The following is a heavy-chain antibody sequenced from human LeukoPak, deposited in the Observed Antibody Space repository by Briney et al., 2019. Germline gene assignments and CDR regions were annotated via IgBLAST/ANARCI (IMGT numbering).Heavy chain of an antibody. J-gene: IGHJ4*02. CDR1: GGSLSTYY. D-gene: IGHD3-22*01. CDR3: ARESYDSSGYHLDY. CDR2: KHNSGSA. Sequence: SETLSLTCTVSGGSLSTYYWNWIREPPGKGLGWIGYKHNSGSAQYNPSLQSRVTMSIDTSKNQFSLKLSSVTTADTAVYYCARESYDSSGYHLDYWGPGTLVTVSS. V-gene: IGHV4-59*01.